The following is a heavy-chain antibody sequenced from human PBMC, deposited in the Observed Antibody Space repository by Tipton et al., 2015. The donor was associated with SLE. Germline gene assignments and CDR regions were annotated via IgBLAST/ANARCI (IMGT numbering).Heavy chain of an antibody. Sequence: SLRLSCTASGFTFGDYAMSWVRQAPGKGLEWVGFIRSKAYGGTTEYAASVKGRFTISRDDSKSIAYLQMNSLKTEDTAVYYCTTTPIPVAAAFDSWGQGTLVPVPS. J-gene: IGHJ4*02. CDR2: IRSKAYGGTT. CDR1: GFTFGDYA. V-gene: IGHV3-49*04. CDR3: TTTPIPVAAAFDS. D-gene: IGHD6-19*01.